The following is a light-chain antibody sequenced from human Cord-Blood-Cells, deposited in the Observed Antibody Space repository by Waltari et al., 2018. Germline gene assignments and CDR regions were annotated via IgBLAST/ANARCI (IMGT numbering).Light chain of an antibody. CDR1: QSVSSN. CDR2: GAS. V-gene: IGKV3-15*01. Sequence: EIVMTQSPATPSVSPEERTTLSCSASQSVSSNLAWYQQKPGQAPRLLIYGASTRATGIPARFSGSGSGTEFTLTISSLQSEDFAVYYCQQYNNWPLTFGGGTKVEIK. J-gene: IGKJ4*01. CDR3: QQYNNWPLT.